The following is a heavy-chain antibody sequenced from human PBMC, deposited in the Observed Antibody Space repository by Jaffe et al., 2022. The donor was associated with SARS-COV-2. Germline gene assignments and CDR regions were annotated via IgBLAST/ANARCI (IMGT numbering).Heavy chain of an antibody. Sequence: QVQLVESGGGVVQPGRSLRLSCAASGFTFSSYAMHWVRQAPGKGLEWVAVISYDGSNKYYADSVKGRFTISRDNSKNTLYLQMNSLRAEDTAVYYCARDAKTLVGATTAPDYWGQGTLVTVSS. J-gene: IGHJ4*02. D-gene: IGHD1-26*01. CDR3: ARDAKTLVGATTAPDY. V-gene: IGHV3-30-3*01. CDR1: GFTFSSYA. CDR2: ISYDGSNK.